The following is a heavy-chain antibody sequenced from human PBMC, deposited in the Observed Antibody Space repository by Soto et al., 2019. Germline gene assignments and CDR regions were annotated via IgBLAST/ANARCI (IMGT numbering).Heavy chain of an antibody. J-gene: IGHJ4*02. D-gene: IGHD3-22*01. CDR1: GYTFTSYG. Sequence: ASVKVSCKASGYTFTSYGISWVRQAPGQGLEWMGWISAYNGNTNYAQRLQGRVTMTTDTSTSTAYMELRSLRSDDTAVYYCARERSYSSGYYFDYWGQGTLVTVSS. CDR2: ISAYNGNT. CDR3: ARERSYSSGYYFDY. V-gene: IGHV1-18*01.